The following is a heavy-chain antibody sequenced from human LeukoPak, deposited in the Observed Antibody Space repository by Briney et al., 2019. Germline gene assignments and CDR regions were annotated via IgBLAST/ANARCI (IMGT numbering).Heavy chain of an antibody. Sequence: PSETLSLTCAVYGGSFSGYYWSWIRQPPGKGLEWIGEINHSGSTNYNPSLKSRVTISVDTSKNQFSLKLSSVTAADTAVYYCARVPPMIVVVRGAFDIWGQGTMVTVSS. J-gene: IGHJ3*02. CDR1: GGSFSGYY. CDR2: INHSGST. V-gene: IGHV4-34*01. CDR3: ARVPPMIVVVRGAFDI. D-gene: IGHD3-22*01.